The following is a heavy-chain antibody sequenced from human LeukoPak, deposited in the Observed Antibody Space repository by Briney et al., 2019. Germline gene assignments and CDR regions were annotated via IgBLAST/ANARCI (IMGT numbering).Heavy chain of an antibody. D-gene: IGHD3-22*01. CDR2: IIPILGIA. V-gene: IGHV1-69*02. J-gene: IGHJ1*01. Sequence: ASVKVSCKASGGTFSSYTISWVRQAPGQGLEWMGRIIPILGIANYAQKFQGRVTITADKSTSTAYMELSSLRSEDTAVYYCARLTPYDSSGYYYEYFQHWGQGTLVTVSS. CDR1: GGTFSSYT. CDR3: ARLTPYDSSGYYYEYFQH.